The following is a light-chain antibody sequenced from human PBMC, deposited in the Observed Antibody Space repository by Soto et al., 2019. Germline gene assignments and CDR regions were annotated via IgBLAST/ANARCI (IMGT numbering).Light chain of an antibody. V-gene: IGLV2-14*01. CDR3: SSYTSRTPRVV. J-gene: IGLJ2*01. Sequence: QSALTQPASVSGSPGQSITISCTGTSSDVGRYNYVSWYQQHPGKAPKLMIYDVNNRPSGVSNRFSGSKSGNTASLTISGLQAGDGADIYCSSYTSRTPRVVFGGGTQRTVL. CDR2: DVN. CDR1: SSDVGRYNY.